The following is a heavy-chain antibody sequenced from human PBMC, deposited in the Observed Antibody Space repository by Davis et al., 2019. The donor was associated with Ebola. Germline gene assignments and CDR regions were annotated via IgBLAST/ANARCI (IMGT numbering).Heavy chain of an antibody. CDR2: IKQDGSEK. Sequence: GGSLRLSCAASGFTFSSYWMSWVRQAPGKGLEWVANIKQDGSEKYYVDSVKGRFTISRDNSKNSLYLQMNSLRTEDTALYYCASSGIQLWPVYWGQGTLVTVSS. J-gene: IGHJ4*02. D-gene: IGHD5-18*01. V-gene: IGHV3-7*03. CDR3: ASSGIQLWPVY. CDR1: GFTFSSYW.